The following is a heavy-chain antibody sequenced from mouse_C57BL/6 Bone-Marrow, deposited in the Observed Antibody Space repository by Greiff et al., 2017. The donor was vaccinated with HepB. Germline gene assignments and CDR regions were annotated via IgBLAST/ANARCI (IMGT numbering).Heavy chain of an antibody. Sequence: EVKLLESGPGLVKPSQSLSLTCSVTGYSITSGYYWNWIRQFPGNKLEWMGYISYDGSNNYNPSLKNRISITRDTSKNQFFLKLNSVTTEDTATYYCARGVTGPFDYWGQGTTLTVSS. D-gene: IGHD4-1*01. CDR3: ARGVTGPFDY. CDR2: ISYDGSN. CDR1: GYSITSGYY. J-gene: IGHJ2*01. V-gene: IGHV3-6*01.